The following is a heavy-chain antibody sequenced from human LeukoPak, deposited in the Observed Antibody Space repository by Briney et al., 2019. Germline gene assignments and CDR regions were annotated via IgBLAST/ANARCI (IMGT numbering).Heavy chain of an antibody. D-gene: IGHD3-10*01. J-gene: IGHJ4*02. CDR3: ARTTPKYGSGSYSFY. V-gene: IGHV3-21*01. CDR1: AFTFSSYS. CDR2: ISSSSSYI. Sequence: NAGGSLRLSCPASAFTFSSYSMNWVRQAPGKGLEWVSSISSSSSYIYYADSVKGRFTISRDNAKNSLYLQMNSLRAEDTAVYYCARTTPKYGSGSYSFYWGQGTLVTVSS.